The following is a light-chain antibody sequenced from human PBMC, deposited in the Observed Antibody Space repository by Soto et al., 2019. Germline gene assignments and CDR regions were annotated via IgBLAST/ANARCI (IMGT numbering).Light chain of an antibody. CDR1: QSVSSN. Sequence: EIVMTQPPATVSVSPGERATLSCRASQSVSSNLAWYQQKPGQTPKLLIYVASTRATGIPARFSGSGSGTEFTLTISSLQSEDFAVYYCQQYNVWPLTFGGGTKVEFK. V-gene: IGKV3-15*01. J-gene: IGKJ4*01. CDR2: VAS. CDR3: QQYNVWPLT.